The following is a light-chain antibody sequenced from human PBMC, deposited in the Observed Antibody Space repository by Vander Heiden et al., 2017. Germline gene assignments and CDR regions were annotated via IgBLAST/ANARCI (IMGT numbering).Light chain of an antibody. J-gene: IGLJ2*01. CDR2: GNS. CDR3: QSYDSSMSAYVV. Sequence: QSVLTQPPSVSGAPGQSVTISCTGSSSNIGPGYDVHWYHQLPGTAPNLLIFGNSNRPLGVPDRCSCSTSGTSASLATTWLQAEDEADYYCQSYDSSMSAYVVFGGGTKLTVL. CDR1: SSNIGPGYD. V-gene: IGLV1-40*01.